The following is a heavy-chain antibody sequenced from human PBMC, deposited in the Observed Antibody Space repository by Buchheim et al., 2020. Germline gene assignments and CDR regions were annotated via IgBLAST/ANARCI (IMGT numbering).Heavy chain of an antibody. V-gene: IGHV4-34*01. CDR2: INHSGST. D-gene: IGHD3-10*01. Sequence: QVQLQQWGAGLLKPSETLSLTCAVYGGSFSGYYWSWIRQPPGKGLEWIGEINHSGSTNYNPSLKSRVTISVDTSKNQFYLKLSSVTAADTAVYYCARKGPTYYYGSGSYYTVPYYFDYWGQGTL. CDR1: GGSFSGYY. J-gene: IGHJ4*02. CDR3: ARKGPTYYYGSGSYYTVPYYFDY.